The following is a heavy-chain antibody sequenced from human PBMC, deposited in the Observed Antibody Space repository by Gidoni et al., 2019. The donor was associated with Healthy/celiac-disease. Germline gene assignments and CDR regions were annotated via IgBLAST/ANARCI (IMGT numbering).Heavy chain of an antibody. CDR1: GCTFTSYA. V-gene: IGHV1-3*01. D-gene: IGHD1-26*01. J-gene: IGHJ4*02. CDR3: ARAPIVGATIWEVLDY. Sequence: QVQLVQSGAEVKKTGASGKGSCKASGCTFTSYAMHWVRQAPGQRLEWMGWINAGNGNTKYSQKFQGRVTITRDTSASTAYMELSSLRSEDTAVYYCARAPIVGATIWEVLDYWGQGTLVTVSS. CDR2: INAGNGNT.